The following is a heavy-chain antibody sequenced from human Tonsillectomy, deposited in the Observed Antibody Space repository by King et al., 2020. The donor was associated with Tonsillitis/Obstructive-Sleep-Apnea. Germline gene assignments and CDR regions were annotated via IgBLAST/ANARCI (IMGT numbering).Heavy chain of an antibody. J-gene: IGHJ4*02. CDR2: INPSSGST. Sequence: QLVQSGTEVKKPGASVRVSCKASGYTFTSYYMHWVRQAPGQGLEWMGIINPSSGSTSYAQKFQGRVTVTRDTSTSTVHMELSSLTSEDTAVYYCAREPKGWGLRGGAFDFWGQGTLVTVSS. CDR1: GYTFTSYY. CDR3: AREPKGWGLRGGAFDF. D-gene: IGHD4-17*01. V-gene: IGHV1-46*01.